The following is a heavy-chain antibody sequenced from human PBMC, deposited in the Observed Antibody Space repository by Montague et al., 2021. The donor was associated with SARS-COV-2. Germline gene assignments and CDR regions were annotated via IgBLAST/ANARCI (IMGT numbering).Heavy chain of an antibody. D-gene: IGHD3-22*01. J-gene: IGHJ3*02. CDR3: AREVRYYYDSSGPGAFDI. CDR1: GGSISSYY. Sequence: SETLSLTCTVSGGSISSYYWSWIRQPAGKGLEWIGRIYTSGSTNYNPSLKSRVTISVDTSKNQFSLKLSSVTAADTAVYYCAREVRYYYDSSGPGAFDIWGQGTMVTVSS. CDR2: IYTSGST. V-gene: IGHV4-4*07.